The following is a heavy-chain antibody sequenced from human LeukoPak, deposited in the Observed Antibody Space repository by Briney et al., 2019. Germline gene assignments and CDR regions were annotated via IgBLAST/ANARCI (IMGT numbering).Heavy chain of an antibody. Sequence: GGSLRLSCAASGFTFSSYAMSWVRQAPGKGLEWVSAISGSGGSTYYADSVKGRFTISRDNSKNTLYLQMNSLRAEDTAVYYCAKGSAGTKYYYMDVWGKGTTVTVSS. CDR2: ISGSGGST. CDR1: GFTFSSYA. V-gene: IGHV3-23*01. J-gene: IGHJ6*03. CDR3: AKGSAGTKYYYMDV. D-gene: IGHD6-13*01.